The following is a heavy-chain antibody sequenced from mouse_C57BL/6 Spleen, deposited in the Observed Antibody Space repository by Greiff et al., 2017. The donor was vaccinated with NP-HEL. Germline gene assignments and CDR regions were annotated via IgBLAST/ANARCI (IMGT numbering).Heavy chain of an antibody. V-gene: IGHV1-82*01. CDR1: GYAFSSSW. CDR3: AHNWDGIAY. D-gene: IGHD4-1*02. CDR2: IYPGDGDT. Sequence: VKLMESGPELVKPGASVKISCKASGYAFSSSWMNWVKQRPGKGLEWIGRIYPGDGDTNYNGKFKGKATLTADKSSSTAYMQLSSLTSEDSAVYLCAHNWDGIAYWGQGTLVTVSA. J-gene: IGHJ3*01.